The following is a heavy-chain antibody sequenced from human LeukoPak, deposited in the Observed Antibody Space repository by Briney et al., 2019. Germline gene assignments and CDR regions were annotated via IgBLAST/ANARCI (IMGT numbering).Heavy chain of an antibody. CDR2: FDPEDGET. CDR1: GYTLTELS. D-gene: IGHD3-22*01. CDR3: ATGYYYDSSGRSYYYYGMDV. V-gene: IGHV1-24*01. J-gene: IGHJ6*02. Sequence: ASVKVSCKVSGYTLTELSMHWVRQAPGKGLEWMGGFDPEDGETIYAQKFQGRVTMTEDTSTDTADMELSSLRSEDTAVYYCATGYYYDSSGRSYYYYGMDVWGQGTTVTVSS.